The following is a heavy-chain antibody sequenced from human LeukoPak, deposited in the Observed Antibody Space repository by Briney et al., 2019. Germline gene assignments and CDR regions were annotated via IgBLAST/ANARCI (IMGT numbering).Heavy chain of an antibody. CDR2: IYYSGRT. J-gene: IGHJ4*02. CDR3: ASGYSYGLPYNY. Sequence: SGTLSLTCTVCCVSIRRYYWIWIRQPAGRGREWIGHIYYSGRTNYNPPLKSRVTISVDTSKNHSSLKLSSVTAADTAVYYCASGYSYGLPYNYWGQGTLVTVSS. V-gene: IGHV4-59*08. D-gene: IGHD5-18*01. CDR1: CVSIRRYY.